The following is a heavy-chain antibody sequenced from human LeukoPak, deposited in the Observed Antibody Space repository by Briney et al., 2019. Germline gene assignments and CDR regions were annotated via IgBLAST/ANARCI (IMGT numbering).Heavy chain of an antibody. D-gene: IGHD5-24*01. CDR2: IRYDGSNK. CDR3: ARDLSRDGYNPDY. CDR1: GFTFSSYD. J-gene: IGHJ4*02. V-gene: IGHV3-30*02. Sequence: PGGSLRLSCAASGFTFSSYDMHWVRQAPGKGLEWVAFIRYDGSNKYYADSVKGRFTISRDNSKNTLYLQMNSLRAEDTAVYYCARDLSRDGYNPDYWGQGTLVTVSS.